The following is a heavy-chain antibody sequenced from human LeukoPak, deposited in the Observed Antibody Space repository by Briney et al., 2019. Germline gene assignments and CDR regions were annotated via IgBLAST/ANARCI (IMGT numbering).Heavy chain of an antibody. CDR1: GGSISSGSYY. CDR2: IYTSGST. D-gene: IGHD3-16*01. J-gene: IGHJ4*02. V-gene: IGHV4-61*02. Sequence: SETLSLTCTVSGGSISSGSYYWSWIRQPAGKGLEWIGRIYTSGSTNYNPSLKSRVTISVDTSKNQFSLKLTSVTAADTAVYYCAREGGGFDYWGQGTLVTVSS. CDR3: AREGGGFDY.